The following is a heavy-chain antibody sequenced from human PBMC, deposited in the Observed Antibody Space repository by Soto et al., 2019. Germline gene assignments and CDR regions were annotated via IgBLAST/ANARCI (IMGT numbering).Heavy chain of an antibody. CDR2: IYPGDSDT. D-gene: IGHD6-13*01. J-gene: IGHJ6*02. V-gene: IGHV5-51*01. CDR1: GYSVTSYW. Sequence: GEALKISCEGSGYSVTSYWIGWVRQMPGKGLEWMGIIYPGDSDTRYSPSFQGQVTISADKSISTAYLQWSSLKASDTAMYYCARFTAAGILYYYYGMDVWGQGTTVTGSS. CDR3: ARFTAAGILYYYYGMDV.